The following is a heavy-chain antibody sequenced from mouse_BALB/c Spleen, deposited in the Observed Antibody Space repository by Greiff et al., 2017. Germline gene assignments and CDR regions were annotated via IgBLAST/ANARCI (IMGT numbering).Heavy chain of an antibody. CDR2: ISYSGST. Sequence: DVKLQESGPSLVKPSQTLSLTCSVTGDSITSGYWNWIRKFPGNKLEYMGYISYSGSTYYNPSLKSRISITRDTSKNQYYLQLNSVTTEDTATYYCARCYYYGSSPYYAMDYWGQGTSVTVSS. CDR3: ARCYYYGSSPYYAMDY. V-gene: IGHV3-8*02. CDR1: GDSITSGY. D-gene: IGHD1-1*01. J-gene: IGHJ4*01.